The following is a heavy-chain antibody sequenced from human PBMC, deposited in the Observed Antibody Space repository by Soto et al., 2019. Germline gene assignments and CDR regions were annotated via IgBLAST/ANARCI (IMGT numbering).Heavy chain of an antibody. J-gene: IGHJ3*02. CDR1: GGTFSNYA. CDR3: ATKVSVAGTYVGAFDI. Sequence: QVQLVQSGAEVKKPGSSVKVYCKASGGTFSNYAISWVRQAPGQGLEWMGRIIPIFGTTNYAQKFQGRVTVTADESTTTAYLELRSRRSEDTAVYYCATKVSVAGTYVGAFDIWGQVTMVTVSS. CDR2: IIPIFGTT. D-gene: IGHD6-19*01. V-gene: IGHV1-69*12.